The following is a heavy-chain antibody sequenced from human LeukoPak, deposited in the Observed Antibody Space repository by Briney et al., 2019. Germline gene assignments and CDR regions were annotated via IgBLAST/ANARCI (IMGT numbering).Heavy chain of an antibody. Sequence: SVKVSCKASGGTFSSYAINWVRQAPGQGLEWMGRIIPIFGIANYAQKFQGRVTITADKSTSTAYMELSSLRSEDTTVYYCARWLGADCGGDCYDYWGQGTLVTVSS. CDR2: IIPIFGIA. CDR3: ARWLGADCGGDCYDY. J-gene: IGHJ4*02. CDR1: GGTFSSYA. V-gene: IGHV1-69*04. D-gene: IGHD2-21*01.